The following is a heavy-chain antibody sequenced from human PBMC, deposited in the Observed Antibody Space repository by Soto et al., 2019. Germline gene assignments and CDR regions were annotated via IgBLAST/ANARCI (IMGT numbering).Heavy chain of an antibody. CDR1: GYSFTGNS. V-gene: IGHV1-2*02. CDR3: VMQCGGVVY. D-gene: IGHD6-19*01. CDR2: INPNNGGT. J-gene: IGHJ4*02. Sequence: AASVKVSCKASGYSFTGNSMHWVRQAPGQGLEWMGWINPNNGGTSYAQKFQGRVTMTRDTSISTAYMDLSRLKSDDTAVYDCVMQCGGVVYWGQGTLVTVSS.